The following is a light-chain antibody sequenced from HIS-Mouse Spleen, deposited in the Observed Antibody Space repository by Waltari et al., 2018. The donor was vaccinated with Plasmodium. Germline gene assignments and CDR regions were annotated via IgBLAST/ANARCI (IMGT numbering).Light chain of an antibody. CDR1: ALPKKY. V-gene: IGLV3-10*01. Sequence: SYELTQPPSASASPGQTARITCLGDALPKKYAYWYQQKSGQAPVLVIYEDSKRPSGIPERFSGSSSGTMATLTISGAQVEDEADYYCYSTDSSGNHRVFGGGTKLTVL. CDR3: YSTDSSGNHRV. J-gene: IGLJ3*02. CDR2: EDS.